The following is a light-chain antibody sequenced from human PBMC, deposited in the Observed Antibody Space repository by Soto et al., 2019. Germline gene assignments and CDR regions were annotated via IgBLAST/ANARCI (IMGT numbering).Light chain of an antibody. Sequence: QSVLTQPASVSGSPGQSITISCTGTRSDVGGYNSVCWHQQHPGKAPKLIIYEVSNRPSGISDRFSASKSGNTASLTISGLQADDEAEYYCSSFTTTNTWVFGGGTKHTVL. CDR1: RSDVGGYNS. CDR3: SSFTTTNTWV. V-gene: IGLV2-14*01. CDR2: EVS. J-gene: IGLJ3*02.